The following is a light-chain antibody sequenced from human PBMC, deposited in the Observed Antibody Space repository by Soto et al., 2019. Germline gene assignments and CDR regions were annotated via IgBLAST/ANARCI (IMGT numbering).Light chain of an antibody. CDR3: CSYAGNGYV. V-gene: IGLV2-23*01. Sequence: QSALTQPASVSGSPGQSITISCTGTPSNVGGYNLVSWYQQHPGRAPELIIYEGTQRPSGASARFSGSKSGNTASLTISGLQADDEADYYCCSYAGNGYVFGTGTKLTVL. J-gene: IGLJ1*01. CDR2: EGT. CDR1: PSNVGGYNL.